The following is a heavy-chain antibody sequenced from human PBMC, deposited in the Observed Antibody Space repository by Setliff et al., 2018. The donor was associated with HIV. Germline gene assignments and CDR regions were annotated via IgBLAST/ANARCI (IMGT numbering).Heavy chain of an antibody. V-gene: IGHV1-46*01. J-gene: IGHJ3*02. CDR1: GYTFTSYY. Sequence: ASVKVSCKASGYTFTSYYMHWVRQAPGQGLEWMGIINPSSGSTTYAQKFQGRVTITRDTSATTAYMELSSLRSEDTAIFYCAREPIGCDDAFDIWGQGTMVTVSS. CDR3: AREPIGCDDAFDI. CDR2: INPSSGST. D-gene: IGHD2-21*02.